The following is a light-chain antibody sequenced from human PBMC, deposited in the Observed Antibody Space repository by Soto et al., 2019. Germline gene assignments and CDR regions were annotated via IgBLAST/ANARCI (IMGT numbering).Light chain of an antibody. Sequence: QSALTQPASGSGSPGQSITISCTGTSSDVGGYNYVSWYQQHPGKAPKLMIYDVSNRPSGVSNRFSGSKSGNTASLTISGLQAEDEADYYCSSSTSRSTLVFGGGTKVTVL. CDR2: DVS. CDR3: SSSTSRSTLV. CDR1: SSDVGGYNY. J-gene: IGLJ2*01. V-gene: IGLV2-14*01.